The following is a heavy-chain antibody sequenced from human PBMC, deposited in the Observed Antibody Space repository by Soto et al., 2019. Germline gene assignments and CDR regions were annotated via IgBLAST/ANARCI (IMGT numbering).Heavy chain of an antibody. CDR2: IDPSDSYT. D-gene: IGHD2-2*02. J-gene: IGHJ6*02. Sequence: GESLKISCKGSGYSFTSYWISWVRQMPGKGLEWMGRIDPSDSYTNYSPSFQGHVTISADKSISTAYLQWSSLKASDTAMYYCARSCSSTSCYTDYYYYGMDVWGQGTTVTVS. V-gene: IGHV5-10-1*01. CDR1: GYSFTSYW. CDR3: ARSCSSTSCYTDYYYYGMDV.